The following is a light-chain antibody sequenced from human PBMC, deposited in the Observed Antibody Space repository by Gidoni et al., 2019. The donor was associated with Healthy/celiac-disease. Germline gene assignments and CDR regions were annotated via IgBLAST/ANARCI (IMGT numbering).Light chain of an antibody. CDR1: QSVSSSY. Sequence: EIVLTQSPGTLSLSPGERATLSCRASQSVSSSYLAWYQQKPGQAPRLLIYGASSRATGIPDRFIGSWSGTDFTLTISRLEPEDFAVYYCQQYGSSPETFGQGTKVEIK. V-gene: IGKV3-20*01. CDR3: QQYGSSPET. J-gene: IGKJ1*01. CDR2: GAS.